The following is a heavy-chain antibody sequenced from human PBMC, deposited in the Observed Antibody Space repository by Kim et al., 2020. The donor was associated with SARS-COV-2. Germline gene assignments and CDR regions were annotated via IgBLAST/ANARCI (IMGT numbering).Heavy chain of an antibody. CDR3: AKARPYNWNLPYYFDY. J-gene: IGHJ4*02. D-gene: IGHD1-20*01. Sequence: GGSLRLSCAASGFTFSSYAMSWVRQAPGKGLEWVSAISGSGGSTYYADSVKGRFTISRDNSKNTLYLQMNSLRAEDTAVYYCAKARPYNWNLPYYFDYWGQGTLVTVSS. CDR1: GFTFSSYA. CDR2: ISGSGGST. V-gene: IGHV3-23*01.